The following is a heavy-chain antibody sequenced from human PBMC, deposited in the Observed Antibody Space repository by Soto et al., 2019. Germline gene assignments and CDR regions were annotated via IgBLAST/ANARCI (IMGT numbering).Heavy chain of an antibody. D-gene: IGHD3-10*01. Sequence: EVQLVESGGGLVQPGRSLRLSCAASGFTFDDYAMHWVRQAPGKGLEWVSGISWNSGSIGYADSVKGRFTISRDNAKNSLYLQMNSLRAEDTALYYCAKDPNELWFGTLGWFDPWGQGTLVTVSS. CDR1: GFTFDDYA. J-gene: IGHJ5*02. V-gene: IGHV3-9*01. CDR2: ISWNSGSI. CDR3: AKDPNELWFGTLGWFDP.